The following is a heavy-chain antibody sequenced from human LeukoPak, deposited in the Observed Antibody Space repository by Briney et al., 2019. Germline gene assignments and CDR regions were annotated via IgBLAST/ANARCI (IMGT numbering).Heavy chain of an antibody. CDR3: AKLGGQKLYNYYVGV. V-gene: IGHV3-23*01. D-gene: IGHD3-16*01. Sequence: ETLSLTCTVSGGSISSSSYYWGWIRQAPGKGLEWVSSILDNGDSTYYATSVKGRFTISRDNSKNTLYLQMNSLRAEDTAVYYCAKLGGQKLYNYYVGVCGKGTTVAVSS. J-gene: IGHJ6*03. CDR2: ILDNGDST. CDR1: GGSISSSSYY.